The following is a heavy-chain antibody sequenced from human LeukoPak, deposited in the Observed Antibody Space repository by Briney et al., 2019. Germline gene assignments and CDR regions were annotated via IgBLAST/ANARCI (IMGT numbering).Heavy chain of an antibody. CDR1: GFTFSSYA. CDR2: ISSSSSSYI. CDR3: ARDWPTIAAAGTIPEYFQH. Sequence: GGSLRLSCAASGFTFSSYAMSWVRQAPGKGLEWVSSISSSSSSYIYYADSVKGRFTISRDNAKNSLYLQMNSLRAEDTAVYYCARDWPTIAAAGTIPEYFQHWGQGTLVTVSS. V-gene: IGHV3-21*01. J-gene: IGHJ1*01. D-gene: IGHD6-13*01.